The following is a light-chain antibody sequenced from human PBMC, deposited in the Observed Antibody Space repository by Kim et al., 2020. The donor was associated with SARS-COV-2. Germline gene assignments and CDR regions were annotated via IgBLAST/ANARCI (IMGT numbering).Light chain of an antibody. CDR3: NSRDSSGNHWV. V-gene: IGLV3-19*01. Sequence: LGQTVRITCQGDSLRYYYAGWYQQKPGQAPALVIFANNNRPSGIPDRFSGSNSGNAASLTITGAQAEDEADYYCNSRDSSGNHWVFGGGTKVTVL. CDR1: SLRYYY. J-gene: IGLJ3*02. CDR2: ANN.